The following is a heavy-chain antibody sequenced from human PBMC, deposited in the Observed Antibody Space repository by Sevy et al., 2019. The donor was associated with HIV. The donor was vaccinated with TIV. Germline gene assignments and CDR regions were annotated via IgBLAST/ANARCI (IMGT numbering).Heavy chain of an antibody. Sequence: SETLSLTCAVYGGSFSGYYWSWIRQPPGKGLEWIGEINHSGSTKYNPSLTSRVTISVDTSKNQFSLKLGSVTAAETAVYYCARGSSGGYFDYWGQGTLVTVSS. CDR2: INHSGST. CDR1: GGSFSGYY. CDR3: ARGSSGGYFDY. J-gene: IGHJ4*02. V-gene: IGHV4-34*01. D-gene: IGHD6-19*01.